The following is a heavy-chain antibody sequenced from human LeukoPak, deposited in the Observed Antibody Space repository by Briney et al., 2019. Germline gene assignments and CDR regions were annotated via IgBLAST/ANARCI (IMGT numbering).Heavy chain of an antibody. CDR1: GGSISSYY. CDR2: IYTSGST. V-gene: IGHV4-4*07. Sequence: SETLSLTCTVSGGSISSYYWSWIRQPAGKGLEWIGRIYTSGSTNYNPSLKSRVTMSVDTSKNQFSLKLSSVTAADTAVYYCARDVPPRSPRHPSQTDHNWFDPWGQGTLVTVSS. J-gene: IGHJ5*02. CDR3: ARDVPPRSPRHPSQTDHNWFDP.